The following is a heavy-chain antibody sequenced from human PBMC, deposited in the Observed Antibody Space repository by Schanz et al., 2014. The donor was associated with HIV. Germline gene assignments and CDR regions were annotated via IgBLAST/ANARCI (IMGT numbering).Heavy chain of an antibody. CDR2: INPNSGDT. D-gene: IGHD6-13*01. J-gene: IGHJ4*02. CDR1: GYTFTGHY. V-gene: IGHV1-2*02. CDR3: ATDAGGRQQLAGYFDY. Sequence: QVQLVQSGAEVRKPGASVKVSCKASGYTFTGHYLHWVRQARGQGLEWMGWINPNSGDTNYPQKFQGRVTMTRDTSITTAYLDLSRLTYDDTAIYYCATDAGGRQQLAGYFDYWGQGTLVAVSS.